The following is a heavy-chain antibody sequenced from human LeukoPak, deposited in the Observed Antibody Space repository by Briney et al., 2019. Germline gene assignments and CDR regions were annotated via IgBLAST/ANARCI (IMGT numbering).Heavy chain of an antibody. J-gene: IGHJ4*02. V-gene: IGHV3-30*02. CDR3: AKGRGDYDDFRLGY. CDR1: VFTFSTYC. D-gene: IGHD4-17*01. CDR2: ISYDGSDN. Sequence: GGSLRLSCAASVFTFSTYCFHWVRQAPGKGLEWVAFISYDGSDNYYAASVKGRFTISRDNSKNTLYLQMNSLRPEDTAVYYCAKGRGDYDDFRLGYWGQGTLVTVSS.